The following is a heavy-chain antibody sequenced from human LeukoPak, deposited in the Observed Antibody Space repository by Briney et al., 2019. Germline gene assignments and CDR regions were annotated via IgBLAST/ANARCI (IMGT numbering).Heavy chain of an antibody. Sequence: PSETLSLTCAVYGGSFSGYYWSWIRQPPGKGLEWIGEINHSGSTKYNPSLKSRVNISVATSKDQCSLKLSSVTAADTAVHYCARGLVVAVACPFGARYYFDYWGQGTLVTVSS. D-gene: IGHD6-19*01. J-gene: IGHJ4*02. V-gene: IGHV4-34*01. CDR1: GGSFSGYY. CDR3: ARGLVVAVACPFGARYYFDY. CDR2: INHSGST.